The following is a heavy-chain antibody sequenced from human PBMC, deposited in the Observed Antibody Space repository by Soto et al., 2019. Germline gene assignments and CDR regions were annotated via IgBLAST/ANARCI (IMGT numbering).Heavy chain of an antibody. CDR1: GVSMRNSF. D-gene: IGHD3-16*01. CDR3: ARGGGVPALGDP. V-gene: IGHV4-4*07. J-gene: IGHJ5*02. Sequence: QVQLEESGPGLVKPSETLSLICSVSGVSMRNSFWTWIRQSAGKGLEWIGRISTSGNTNYNPSLNSRLTMSVDTTKNQVSLKLTSMTAADTAVYYCARGGGVPALGDPWGQGTLVAVSS. CDR2: ISTSGNT.